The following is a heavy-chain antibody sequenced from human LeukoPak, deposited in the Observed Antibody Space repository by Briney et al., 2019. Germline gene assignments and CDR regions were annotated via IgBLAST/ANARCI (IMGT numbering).Heavy chain of an antibody. Sequence: GGSLRLSCAASGFTFSSYAMSWVRQAPGKGLEWVSAISGSGGSTYYTDSVKGRFTISRDKSKNKFSLQMNSVTAEDTAVYYCAKDPYFRGAGTPEGKGGWGTRVTGS. D-gene: IGHD1-26*01. V-gene: IGHV3-23*01. J-gene: IGHJ1*01. CDR1: GFTFSSYA. CDR3: AKDPYFRGAGTPEGK. CDR2: ISGSGGST.